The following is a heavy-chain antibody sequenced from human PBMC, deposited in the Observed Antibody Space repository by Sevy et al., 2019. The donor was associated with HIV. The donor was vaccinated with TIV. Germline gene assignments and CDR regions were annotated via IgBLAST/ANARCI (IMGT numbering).Heavy chain of an antibody. V-gene: IGHV3-23*01. CDR2: VSGSGAST. D-gene: IGHD1-26*01. CDR1: GLTFYSYA. J-gene: IGHJ4*02. Sequence: GGSLRLSCVASGLTFYSYAMSWVRQAPGKGLEWVSGVSGSGASTFYADSVKGRFTISRDNSKNTLHLQMNSLRAEETAVYYCVKVKWGVGATGGDFDSWGQGALVTVSS. CDR3: VKVKWGVGATGGDFDS.